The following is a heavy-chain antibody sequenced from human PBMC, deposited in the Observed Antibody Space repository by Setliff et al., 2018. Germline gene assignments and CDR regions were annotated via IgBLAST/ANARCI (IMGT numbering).Heavy chain of an antibody. D-gene: IGHD3-22*01. J-gene: IGHJ6*03. CDR1: GGTFRSYG. CDR3: VREGVDSRPSTDYRYYMDV. Sequence: SVKVSCKASGGTFRSYGISWVRQAPGQGLEWMGGTIPSFGSTNYAQKFQDRVTIITDESTSTAFMQLSSLRSEDTAVYYCVREGVDSRPSTDYRYYMDVWGKGTTVTVSS. CDR2: TIPSFGST. V-gene: IGHV1-69*05.